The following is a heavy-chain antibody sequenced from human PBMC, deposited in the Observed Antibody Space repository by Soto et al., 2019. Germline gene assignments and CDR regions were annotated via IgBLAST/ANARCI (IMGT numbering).Heavy chain of an antibody. D-gene: IGHD6-6*01. CDR1: GDSVSSTSTA. CDR2: TYYRSKWYS. Sequence: SQTLSLTCAISGDSVSSTSTAGSWIRQSPSRGLEWLGRTYYRSKWYSDYAVSVKSRITINPDTTKNQFSLKLSSVTAADTAVYYCARGPIAARYFDYWGQGTLVTVSS. V-gene: IGHV6-1*01. CDR3: ARGPIAARYFDY. J-gene: IGHJ4*02.